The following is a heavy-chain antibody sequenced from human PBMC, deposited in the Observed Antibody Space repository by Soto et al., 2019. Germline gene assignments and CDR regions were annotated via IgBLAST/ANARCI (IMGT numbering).Heavy chain of an antibody. J-gene: IGHJ6*02. D-gene: IGHD6-13*01. CDR1: GYTFTSYG. V-gene: IGHV1-18*01. Sequence: ASVKVSCKASGYTFTSYGISWVRQAPGQGLEWMGWISAYNGNTNYAQKLQGRVTMTTDTSTSTAYMELRSLRSDDTAVYYCARIVYSSRWDLTAEQEYGMDVWGQGTKVNLSS. CDR3: ARIVYSSRWDLTAEQEYGMDV. CDR2: ISAYNGNT.